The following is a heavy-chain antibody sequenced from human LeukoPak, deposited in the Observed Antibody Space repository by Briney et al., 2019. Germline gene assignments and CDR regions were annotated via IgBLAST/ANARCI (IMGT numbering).Heavy chain of an antibody. J-gene: IGHJ6*02. CDR1: GYTFTSYY. CDR2: INPSGGST. CDR3: ARDSHFGTWFGELSSYYYYYGMDV. V-gene: IGHV1-46*01. Sequence: GASVTVSCKASGYTFTSYYMHWVRQAPGQGLEWMGIINPSGGSTSYAQKFQGRVTMTRDTSTSTVYMELSSLRSEDTAVYYCARDSHFGTWFGELSSYYYYYGMDVWGQGTTVTVSS. D-gene: IGHD3-10*01.